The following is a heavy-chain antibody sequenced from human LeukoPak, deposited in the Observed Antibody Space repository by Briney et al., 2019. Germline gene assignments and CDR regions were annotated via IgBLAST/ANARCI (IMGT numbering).Heavy chain of an antibody. CDR2: ISGSGGST. V-gene: IGHV3-23*01. CDR1: GFTFSSYA. J-gene: IGHJ6*02. Sequence: GGSLRLSCAASGFTFSSYAMSWVRQAPGKGLEWVSAISGSGGSTYYADSVKGRFTISRDNSKNTLYLQMNSLRAEDTAVYYCAKRDGSGSRDDYYYGMDVWGQGTTVTVSS. CDR3: AKRDGSGSRDDYYYGMDV. D-gene: IGHD3-10*01.